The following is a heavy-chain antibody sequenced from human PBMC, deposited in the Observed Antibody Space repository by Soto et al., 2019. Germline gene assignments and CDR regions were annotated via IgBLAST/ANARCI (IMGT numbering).Heavy chain of an antibody. V-gene: IGHV4-31*03. CDR3: ASYQQSYAFDI. CDR1: GGSISSGDYY. D-gene: IGHD2-2*01. J-gene: IGHJ3*02. Sequence: SETLSLTCSVPGGSISSGDYYWSWIRQHPGKGLEWIGHIYNSGSTYYNPSLKSRVTISVDTSKNQFSLKLSSVTAADTAVYYCASYQQSYAFDIWGQGTMVTVSS. CDR2: IYNSGST.